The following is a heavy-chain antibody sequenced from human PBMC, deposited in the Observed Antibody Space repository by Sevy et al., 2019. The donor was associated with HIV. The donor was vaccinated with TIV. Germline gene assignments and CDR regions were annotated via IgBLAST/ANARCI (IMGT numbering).Heavy chain of an antibody. CDR1: GGSISSSSYY. D-gene: IGHD3-3*01. CDR2: IYYSGST. J-gene: IGHJ3*02. Sequence: SETLSLTCTVSGGSISSSSYYWGWIRQPPGKGLEWIGSIYYSGSTYYNPSLKSRVTISVDTSKNQFSLKLSSVTAADTAVYYCARGCITIFGVVNDWSAFDIWGQGTMVTVSS. V-gene: IGHV4-39*01. CDR3: ARGCITIFGVVNDWSAFDI.